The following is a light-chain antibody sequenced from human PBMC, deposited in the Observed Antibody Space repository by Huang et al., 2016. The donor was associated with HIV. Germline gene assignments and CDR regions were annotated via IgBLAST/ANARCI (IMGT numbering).Light chain of an antibody. Sequence: EIVMTQSPATLSVSPGDRVTLSCRAIQSVRSNLAWYQQKAGQAPRLLIYDASNRATDIPARFSGSGSGTEFTLTISSLQSEDFAVYYCQYYNNWPIMYTFGQGTKLEV. CDR1: QSVRSN. CDR2: DAS. V-gene: IGKV3-15*01. CDR3: QYYNNWPIMYT. J-gene: IGKJ2*01.